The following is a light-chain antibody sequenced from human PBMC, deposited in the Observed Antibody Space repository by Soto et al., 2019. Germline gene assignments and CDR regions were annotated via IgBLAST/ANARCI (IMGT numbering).Light chain of an antibody. CDR3: SSYAGSNNRGV. CDR1: STDVGGYNY. CDR2: EVS. J-gene: IGLJ1*01. V-gene: IGLV2-8*01. Sequence: QPALTQPPSASGSPGQSVTISCTGTSTDVGGYNYISWYQHHPGKGPKLIIYEVSERPSGVPDRFSGSKSGNMASLTVSGLQAEDEADYYCSSYAGSNNRGVFGSGTKVT.